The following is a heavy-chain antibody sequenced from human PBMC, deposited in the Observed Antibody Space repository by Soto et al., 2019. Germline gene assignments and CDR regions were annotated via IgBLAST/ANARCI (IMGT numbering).Heavy chain of an antibody. CDR1: GFTFSSYA. CDR3: ANLLAAAVESFAY. CDR2: ISYDGSNK. V-gene: IGHV3-30-3*01. D-gene: IGHD6-13*01. Sequence: QVQLVESGGGVVQPGRSLRLSCAASGFTFSSYAMHWVRQAPGKGLEWVAVISYDGSNKYYADSVKGRFTISRDNSKNTLYLQMNSLRAEDPAVYYCANLLAAAVESFAYWGKGTLVTVSS. J-gene: IGHJ4*02.